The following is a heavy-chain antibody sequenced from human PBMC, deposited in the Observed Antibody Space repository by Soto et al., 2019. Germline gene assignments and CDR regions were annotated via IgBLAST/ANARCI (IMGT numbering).Heavy chain of an antibody. D-gene: IGHD3-16*01. J-gene: IGHJ6*03. CDR1: GYTFTSYD. CDR3: ARAIYVYIWGSYYYYMDF. V-gene: IGHV1-8*01. CDR2: MNPNSGNT. Sequence: ASVKVSCKASGYTFTSYDINWVRQATGQGLEWMGWMNPNSGNTGYAQKFQGRVTMTRNTSISTAYMELSSLRSEDTAVYYCARAIYVYIWGSYYYYMDFWGKGTTVTVSS.